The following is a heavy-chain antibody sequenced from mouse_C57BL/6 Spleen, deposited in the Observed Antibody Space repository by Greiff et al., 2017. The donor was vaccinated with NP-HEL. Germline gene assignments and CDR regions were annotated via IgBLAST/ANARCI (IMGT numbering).Heavy chain of an antibody. CDR3: ARLRDGFSWFAY. V-gene: IGHV5-15*01. CDR1: GFTFSDYG. D-gene: IGHD1-1*01. Sequence: EVQLVESGGGLVQPGGSLKLSCAASGFTFSDYGMAWVRQAPRKGPEWVAFISNLAYSIYYADTVTGRFTISRENAKNTLYLEMSSLRSEDTAMYYCARLRDGFSWFAYWGQGTLVTVSA. J-gene: IGHJ3*01. CDR2: ISNLAYSI.